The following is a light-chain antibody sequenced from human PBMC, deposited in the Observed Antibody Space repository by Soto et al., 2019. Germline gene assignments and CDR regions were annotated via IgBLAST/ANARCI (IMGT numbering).Light chain of an antibody. CDR2: GAS. V-gene: IGKV3-20*01. CDR1: QSVSSTY. CDR3: QQYGSSPWT. J-gene: IGKJ1*01. Sequence: EIVLTQSPGTLSLSPGERATLSCRPSQSVSSTYLAWYQQKPGQAPKLLIYGASSRATGIPDRVSGSGSGTDFTLTISRLEPEDFAVYYCQQYGSSPWTFGQGTKVDIK.